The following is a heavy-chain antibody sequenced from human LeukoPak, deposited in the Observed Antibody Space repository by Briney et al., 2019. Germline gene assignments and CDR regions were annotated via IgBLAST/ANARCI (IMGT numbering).Heavy chain of an antibody. CDR2: LPYDGSYN. V-gene: IGHV3-30*02. Sequence: GGSLRLSCAASGFSFGDYGMTWVRQAPGKGLEWVAWLPYDGSYNSTAASLKGRFAISKDISKNTLYLDMDSLTPEDTAVYYCAAAGLGVAHWFSSWGQGTLVIVSS. CDR3: AAAGLGVAHWFSS. J-gene: IGHJ5*01. CDR1: GFSFGDYG. D-gene: IGHD2-15*01.